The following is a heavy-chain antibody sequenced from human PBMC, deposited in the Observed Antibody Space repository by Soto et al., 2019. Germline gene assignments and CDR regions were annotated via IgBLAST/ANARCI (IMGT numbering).Heavy chain of an antibody. CDR1: GYTFTSYG. CDR3: ARAVHGYDSSGYYYPPVDY. CDR2: ISAYNGNT. V-gene: IGHV1-18*01. D-gene: IGHD3-22*01. J-gene: IGHJ4*01. Sequence: ASVKVSCKASGYTFTSYGISWVRQAPGQGLEWMGWISAYNGNTNYAQKLQGRVTMTTYTSTRTDYMELRSMRSDATAVYYCARAVHGYDSSGYYYPPVDYWGQ.